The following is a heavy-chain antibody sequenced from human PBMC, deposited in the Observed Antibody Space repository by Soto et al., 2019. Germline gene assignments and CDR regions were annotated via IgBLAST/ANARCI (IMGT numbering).Heavy chain of an antibody. CDR1: GFTFDDCT. CDR2: ISWDGGST. D-gene: IGHD2-2*01. Sequence: GGSLRLSCAASGFTFDDCTMHWVRQAPGKGLEWVSLISWDGGSTYYADSVKGRFTISRDNSKNSLYLQMNSLRTEDTALYYCAKDKSPCSSTSCYYYYGMDVWGQGTTVTVSS. CDR3: AKDKSPCSSTSCYYYYGMDV. V-gene: IGHV3-43*01. J-gene: IGHJ6*02.